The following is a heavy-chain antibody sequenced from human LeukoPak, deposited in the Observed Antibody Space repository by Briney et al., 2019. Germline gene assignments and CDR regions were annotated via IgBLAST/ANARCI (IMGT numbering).Heavy chain of an antibody. CDR1: GGSISSGDYY. V-gene: IGHV4-30-4*08. J-gene: IGHJ3*02. D-gene: IGHD3-3*01. Sequence: SETLSLTCTVSGGSISSGDYYWSWIRQPPGKGLEWIGYIYYSGSTYYNPSLKSRVTISVDTSENQFSLKLSSVTAADTAVYYCARELRFLEWLPSRAFDIWGQGTMVTVSS. CDR3: ARELRFLEWLPSRAFDI. CDR2: IYYSGST.